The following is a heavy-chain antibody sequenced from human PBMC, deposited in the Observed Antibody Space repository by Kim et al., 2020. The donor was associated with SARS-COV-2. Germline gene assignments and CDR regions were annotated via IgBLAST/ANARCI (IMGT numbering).Heavy chain of an antibody. V-gene: IGHV3-23*01. Sequence: ADAVKGRFTISRDKSKNTLYLQRNSLKAEDTAVYYCASNTPVAGGYYFDYWGQGTLVTVSS. J-gene: IGHJ4*02. CDR3: ASNTPVAGGYYFDY. D-gene: IGHD6-19*01.